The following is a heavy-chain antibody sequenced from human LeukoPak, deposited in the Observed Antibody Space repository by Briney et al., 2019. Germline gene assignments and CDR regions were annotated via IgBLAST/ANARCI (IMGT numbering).Heavy chain of an antibody. CDR2: FDPEDGET. J-gene: IGHJ4*02. CDR1: GYTLTELS. V-gene: IGHV1-24*01. Sequence: ASVKVSCKVSGYTLTELSMHWVRQAPGKGLEWMGGFDPEDGETIYAQKFRGRVTMTEDTSTDTAYMELSSLRSEDTAVYYCATYQWELLLYYYFDYWGQGTLVTVSS. CDR3: ATYQWELLLYYYFDY. D-gene: IGHD1-26*01.